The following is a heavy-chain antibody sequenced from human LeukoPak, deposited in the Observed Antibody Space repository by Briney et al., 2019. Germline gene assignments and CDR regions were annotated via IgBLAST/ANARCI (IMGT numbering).Heavy chain of an antibody. CDR3: AKDIGPDPNGSDY. Sequence: PGGSLRLSCAASGFTFDDYAMHWVRQAPGKGLELVSLISGDGGSTYYADSAKGRFTISRDNSKNSLYLQMNSLRTEDTALYYCAKDIGPDPNGSDYWGQGTLVTVSS. D-gene: IGHD1-1*01. CDR1: GFTFDDYA. CDR2: ISGDGGST. V-gene: IGHV3-43*02. J-gene: IGHJ4*02.